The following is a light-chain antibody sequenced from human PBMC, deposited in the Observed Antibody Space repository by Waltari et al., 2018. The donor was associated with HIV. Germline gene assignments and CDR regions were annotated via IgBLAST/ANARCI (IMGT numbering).Light chain of an antibody. V-gene: IGKV1-5*03. CDR3: QQYNIDFYT. CDR1: QNINSW. CDR2: KAS. Sequence: IRMTQSPSTLSASVGARVTITCRASQNINSWLAWYQQRPGKAPRLLIYKASTLEQGVPSRFSGGGSETEFTLTIDSLQPDDFGTYYCQQYNIDFYTFGQGTKV. J-gene: IGKJ3*01.